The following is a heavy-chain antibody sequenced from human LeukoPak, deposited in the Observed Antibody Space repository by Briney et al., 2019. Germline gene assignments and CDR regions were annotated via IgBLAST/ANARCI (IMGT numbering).Heavy chain of an antibody. CDR2: ISSSSSYI. J-gene: IGHJ6*03. D-gene: IGHD3-3*01. V-gene: IGHV3-21*04. CDR3: ARRYYDFWSGYSSYYYYMDV. CDR1: GFTFSSYS. Sequence: GGSLRLSCAASGFTFSSYSMNWVRQAPGKGLEWVSSISSSSSYIYYADSVKGRFTISRDNAKNSLYLQMNSLRAEDTAVYYCARRYYDFWSGYSSYYYYMDVWGKGTTVTVSS.